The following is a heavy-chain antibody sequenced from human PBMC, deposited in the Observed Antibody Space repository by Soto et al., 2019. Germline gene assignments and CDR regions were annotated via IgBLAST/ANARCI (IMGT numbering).Heavy chain of an antibody. J-gene: IGHJ6*02. V-gene: IGHV3-30-3*01. CDR2: ISYDGSTK. CDR1: GFTFSNYF. Sequence: QVQLVEPGGGVVQPGRSLRLSCAAPGFTFSNYFMYWVRQAPGKGLEWVAVISYDGSTKNYADSVKGRFSISRDNSKNTLYLQMNSLRAEDTALYYCARGDSYYAMDVWGQGTTVTVSS. CDR3: ARGDSYYAMDV.